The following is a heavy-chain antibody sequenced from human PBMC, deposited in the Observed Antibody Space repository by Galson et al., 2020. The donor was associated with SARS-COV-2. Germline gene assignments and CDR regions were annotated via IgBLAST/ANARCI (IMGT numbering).Heavy chain of an antibody. CDR1: GYTFTGYY. Sequence: ASVKVSCKASGYTFTGYYMHWVRQAPGQGLEWMGWINPNSGGTNYAQKFQGWVTMTRDTSISTAYMELSRLRSDDTAVYYCARDSSSSPPRYYMDVWGKGTTVTVSS. V-gene: IGHV1-2*04. D-gene: IGHD6-6*01. CDR3: ARDSSSSPPRYYMDV. J-gene: IGHJ6*03. CDR2: INPNSGGT.